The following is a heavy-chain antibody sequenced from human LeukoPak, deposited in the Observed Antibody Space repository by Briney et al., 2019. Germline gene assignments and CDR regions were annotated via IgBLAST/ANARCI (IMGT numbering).Heavy chain of an antibody. CDR2: ISGSGGST. Sequence: GGSLRLSCAASGFTFSNFAMNWVRQAPGKGLEWVSGISGSGGSTHYADSVKGRFTISRDNSKNTLYLQINSLRAEDTAVYYCAKGGYDILTGCDHWGQGTLVTVSS. CDR3: AKGGYDILTGCDH. D-gene: IGHD3-9*01. CDR1: GFTFSNFA. V-gene: IGHV3-23*01. J-gene: IGHJ4*02.